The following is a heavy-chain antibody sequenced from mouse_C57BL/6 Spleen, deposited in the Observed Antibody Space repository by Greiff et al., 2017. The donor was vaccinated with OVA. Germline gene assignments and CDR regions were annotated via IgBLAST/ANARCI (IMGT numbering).Heavy chain of an antibody. V-gene: IGHV5-12*01. CDR3: AREGSDGYWNYFDY. CDR1: GFTFSDYY. Sequence: EVKLMESGGGLVQPGGSLKLSCAASGFTFSDYYMYWVRQTPEKRLEWVAYISNGGGSTYYPDTVKGRFTISRDNAKNTLYLQMSRLKSEVTAMYYCAREGSDGYWNYFDYWGQGTTLTVSS. J-gene: IGHJ2*01. CDR2: ISNGGGST. D-gene: IGHD2-3*01.